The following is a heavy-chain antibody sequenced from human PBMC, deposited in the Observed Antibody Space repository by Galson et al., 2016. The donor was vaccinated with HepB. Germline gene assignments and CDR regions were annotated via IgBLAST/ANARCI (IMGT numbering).Heavy chain of an antibody. J-gene: IGHJ3*02. CDR3: AREWLRGYFDWFRKGAFDI. CDR1: RFTFSNYW. D-gene: IGHD3-9*01. V-gene: IGHV3-7*03. CDR2: IKKDGSEK. Sequence: SLRLSCAASRFTFSNYWMSWVRQAPGKGLEWVANIKKDGSEKYYADSVKGRFTISRDHAKNSLYLQMNSLRAEDTAVYYCAREWLRGYFDWFRKGAFDIWGQGTMVTVSS.